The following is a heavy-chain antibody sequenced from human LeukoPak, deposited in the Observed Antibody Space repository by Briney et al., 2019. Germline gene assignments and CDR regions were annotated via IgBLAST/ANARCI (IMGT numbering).Heavy chain of an antibody. Sequence: SETLSLTCAVYGGSFSGYYRSWIRQPPGKGLEWIGEINHSGSTNYNPSLKSRVTISVDTSKNQFSLKLSSVTAADTAVYYCARGLAAGGFDYWGQGTLVTVSS. V-gene: IGHV4-34*01. D-gene: IGHD6-13*01. J-gene: IGHJ4*02. CDR2: INHSGST. CDR3: ARGLAAGGFDY. CDR1: GGSFSGYY.